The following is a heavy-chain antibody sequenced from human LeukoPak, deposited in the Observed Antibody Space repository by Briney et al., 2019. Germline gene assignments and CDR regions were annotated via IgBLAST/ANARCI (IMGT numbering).Heavy chain of an antibody. Sequence: PGGSLRLSCAASGFTFSSYNMNWVRQAPGKGLEWVSSISSSSSYIYYADSVKGRFTISRDNAKNSLYLQMSSLRAEDTAVYYCASHHPDYGDKNFDYWGQGTLVTVSS. D-gene: IGHD4-17*01. V-gene: IGHV3-21*01. CDR2: ISSSSSYI. J-gene: IGHJ4*02. CDR3: ASHHPDYGDKNFDY. CDR1: GFTFSSYN.